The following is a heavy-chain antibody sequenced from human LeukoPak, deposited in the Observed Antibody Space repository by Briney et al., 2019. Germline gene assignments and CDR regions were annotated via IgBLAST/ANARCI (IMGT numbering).Heavy chain of an antibody. V-gene: IGHV4-31*03. CDR1: GGSISSGGYY. CDR2: IYYSGST. D-gene: IGHD3-10*01. Sequence: SETLSLTCTVSGGSISSGGYYWSWIRQHPGKGLEWIGYIYYSGSTYYNPSLKSRVTISVDTSKNQFSLKLSSVTAADTAVYYCASQSPNYYGSGSYYSLSPFDPWGQGTLVTVSS. J-gene: IGHJ5*02. CDR3: ASQSPNYYGSGSYYSLSPFDP.